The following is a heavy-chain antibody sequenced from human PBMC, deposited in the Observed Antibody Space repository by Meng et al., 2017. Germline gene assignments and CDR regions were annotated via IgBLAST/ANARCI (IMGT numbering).Heavy chain of an antibody. V-gene: IGHV4-59*01. Sequence: GSLRLSCAVHGGSFSGYYWSWIRQPPGKGLEWIGYIYYSGSTNYNPSLKSRVTISVDSSKNQFSLKLSSVTAADTAVYYCARSFSLTGYYRGLFFAYWGQGTLVTVSS. D-gene: IGHD3-9*01. CDR2: IYYSGST. J-gene: IGHJ4*02. CDR1: GGSFSGYY. CDR3: ARSFSLTGYYRGLFFAY.